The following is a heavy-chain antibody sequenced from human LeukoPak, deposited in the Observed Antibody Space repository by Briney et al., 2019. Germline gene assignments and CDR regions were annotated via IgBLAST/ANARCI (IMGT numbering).Heavy chain of an antibody. CDR1: GYSFTSYW. CDR2: IYPGDSDT. V-gene: IGHV5-51*01. D-gene: IGHD5-24*01. Sequence: GESLKISCRGSGYSFTSYWIGWVRQMPGKGLEWMGIIYPGDSDTRYSPSFQGQVTISADKSISTAYLQWSSLKASDTAMYYCARQEMAATNLFDYWGQGTLVTVSS. J-gene: IGHJ4*02. CDR3: ARQEMAATNLFDY.